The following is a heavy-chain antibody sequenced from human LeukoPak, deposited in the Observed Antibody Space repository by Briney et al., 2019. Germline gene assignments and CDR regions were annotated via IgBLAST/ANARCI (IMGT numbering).Heavy chain of an antibody. D-gene: IGHD3-16*01. CDR2: ISGSGATT. J-gene: IGHJ4*02. CDR1: GFSFSTNA. CDR3: AKGGWGSHFGH. V-gene: IGHV3-23*01. Sequence: GGSLRLSCAGSGFSFSTNAMSWVRQPPGRGLEWVSGISGSGATTYYGDSVKGRFTISRDNSQNTVYLQMSSLRAEDTAIYYCAKGGWGSHFGHWGQGTLVTVSS.